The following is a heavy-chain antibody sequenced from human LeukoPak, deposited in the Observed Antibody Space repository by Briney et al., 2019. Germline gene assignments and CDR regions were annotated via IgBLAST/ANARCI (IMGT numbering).Heavy chain of an antibody. CDR1: GVSISSGGYC. CDR2: TYHSGST. D-gene: IGHD6-6*01. CDR3: ARVTTIAARQYYYYYMDV. Sequence: SQTLSLTCAVSGVSISSGGYCWGWIRQPPGKGLEWIGYTYHSGSTYYNPSLKSRVTISVDSSKNQFFLKLSSVPAADTAVYYCARVTTIAARQYYYYYMDVWGKATTVTLSS. V-gene: IGHV4-30-2*01. J-gene: IGHJ6*03.